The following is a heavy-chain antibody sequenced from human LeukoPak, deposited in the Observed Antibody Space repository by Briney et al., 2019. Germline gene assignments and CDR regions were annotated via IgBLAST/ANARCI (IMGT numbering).Heavy chain of an antibody. CDR3: ASGGWFGELSPDY. Sequence: PGGSLRLSCAASGFTFDDYTMHWVRQAPGKGLEWVSLISWDGGSTYYADSVKGRFTISRDNSKNSLYLQMNSLRTEDTALYYCASGGWFGELSPDYWGQGTLVTVSS. CDR1: GFTFDDYT. J-gene: IGHJ4*02. V-gene: IGHV3-43*01. D-gene: IGHD3-10*01. CDR2: ISWDGGST.